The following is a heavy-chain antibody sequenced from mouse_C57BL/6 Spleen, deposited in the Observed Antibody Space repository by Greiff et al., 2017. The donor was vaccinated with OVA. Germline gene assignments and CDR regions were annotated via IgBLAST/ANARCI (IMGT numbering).Heavy chain of an antibody. CDR3: TREDDGYWYFDV. J-gene: IGHJ1*03. V-gene: IGHV1-15*01. CDR2: IDPETGGT. D-gene: IGHD2-3*01. Sequence: QVQLQQSGAELVRPGASVPLSCKASGYTLPDYEMHWVKQRPVHGLEWIGAIDPETGGTAYNQKFKGKAILTADKSSSTAYMELRSLTSEDSAVYYCTREDDGYWYFDVWGTGTTVTVSS. CDR1: GYTLPDYE.